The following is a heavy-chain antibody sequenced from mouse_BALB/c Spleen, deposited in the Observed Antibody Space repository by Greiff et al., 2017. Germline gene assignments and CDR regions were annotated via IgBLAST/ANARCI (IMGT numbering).Heavy chain of an antibody. D-gene: IGHD1-1*01. V-gene: IGHV8-12*01. CDR1: GFSLSTSGMG. J-gene: IGHJ4*01. CDR3: ARRDYYGSSYYAMDY. CDR2: IYWDDDK. Sequence: VKLVESGPGILQPSQTLSLTCSFSGFSLSTSGMGVSWIRQPSGKGLEWLAHIYWDDDKRYNPSLKSRLTISKDTSRNQVFLKITSVDTADTATYYCARRDYYGSSYYAMDYWGQGTSVTVSS.